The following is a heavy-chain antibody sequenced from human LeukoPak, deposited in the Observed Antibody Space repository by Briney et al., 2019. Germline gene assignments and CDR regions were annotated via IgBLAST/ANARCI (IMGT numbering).Heavy chain of an antibody. CDR3: AKASRLLHGSGSYPGYFDY. CDR1: GYTFTSYY. V-gene: IGHV1-46*01. J-gene: IGHJ4*02. D-gene: IGHD3-10*01. Sequence: ASVKVSCKASGYTFTSYYMQWVRQAPGQGLEWMGIINPSGGSTSYAQKFQGRVTMTRDTSTSTVYMELSSLRSEDTAVYYCAKASRLLHGSGSYPGYFDYWGQGALVTVSS. CDR2: INPSGGST.